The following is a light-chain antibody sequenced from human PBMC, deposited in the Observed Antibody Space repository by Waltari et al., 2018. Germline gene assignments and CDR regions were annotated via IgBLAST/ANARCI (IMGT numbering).Light chain of an antibody. CDR2: DAS. CDR1: QSTDSN. Sequence: VLTQSPATLSVSPGETATIFCRASQSTDSNLAWYQQKPGQAPRLLIYDASTRATGVPARFRGSGSGTEFTLTISSLQPEDFAVYYCQQHNNWPYTFGRGTQLEI. J-gene: IGKJ2*01. V-gene: IGKV3-15*01. CDR3: QQHNNWPYT.